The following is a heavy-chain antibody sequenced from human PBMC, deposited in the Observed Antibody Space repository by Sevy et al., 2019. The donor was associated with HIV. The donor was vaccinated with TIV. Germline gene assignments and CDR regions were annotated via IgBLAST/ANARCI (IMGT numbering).Heavy chain of an antibody. CDR2: ISSSGSTI. D-gene: IGHD5-18*01. V-gene: IGHV3-48*03. Sequence: GGCLRLSCAASGFTFSSYEMNWVRQAPGKGLEWVSYISSSGSTICYADSVKGRFTISRDNAKNSLYLQMNSLRAEDTAVYYCARSYSPNWFDPWGQGTLVTVSS. CDR3: ARSYSPNWFDP. CDR1: GFTFSSYE. J-gene: IGHJ5*02.